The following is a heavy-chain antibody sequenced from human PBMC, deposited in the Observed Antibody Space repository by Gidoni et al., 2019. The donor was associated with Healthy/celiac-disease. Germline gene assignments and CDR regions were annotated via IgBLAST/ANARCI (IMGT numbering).Heavy chain of an antibody. Sequence: EVQLVESGGGLVQPGGSLRLSCAASGFTFSSYEMNWVRQAPGKGLEWVSYISSSGSTIYYADSVKGRFTSSRDNAKNSLYLQMNSLRAEDTAVYYCARDLSGHDAFDIWGQGTMVTVSS. CDR1: GFTFSSYE. V-gene: IGHV3-48*03. CDR2: ISSSGSTI. D-gene: IGHD5-12*01. J-gene: IGHJ3*02. CDR3: ARDLSGHDAFDI.